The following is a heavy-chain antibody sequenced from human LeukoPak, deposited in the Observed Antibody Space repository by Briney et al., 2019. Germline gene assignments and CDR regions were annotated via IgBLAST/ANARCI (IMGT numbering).Heavy chain of an antibody. Sequence: SETLSLTCTVSGGSISNYYWSWIRQPPGKGLEWIGYIYYSGSTNYNPSLKSRVTISVDTSKNQFSLKLSSVTAADTAVYYCAREGTSYCGGDCYSYWGQGTLVTVSS. J-gene: IGHJ4*02. CDR3: AREGTSYCGGDCYSY. CDR2: IYYSGST. D-gene: IGHD2-21*02. CDR1: GGSISNYY. V-gene: IGHV4-59*12.